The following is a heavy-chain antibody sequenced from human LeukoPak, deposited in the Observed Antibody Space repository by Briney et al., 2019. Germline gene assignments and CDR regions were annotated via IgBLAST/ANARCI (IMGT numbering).Heavy chain of an antibody. CDR3: ARETNYYGSGSLDY. Sequence: SETLSLTCTVSGGSISSYYWSWIRQPPGKGLEWIGYIYYSGSTNYNPSLKSRVTISVDTSKNQFSLKLSSVTAADTAVYYCARETNYYGSGSLDYWGQRTLVTVSS. V-gene: IGHV4-59*12. J-gene: IGHJ4*02. CDR1: GGSISSYY. CDR2: IYYSGST. D-gene: IGHD3-10*01.